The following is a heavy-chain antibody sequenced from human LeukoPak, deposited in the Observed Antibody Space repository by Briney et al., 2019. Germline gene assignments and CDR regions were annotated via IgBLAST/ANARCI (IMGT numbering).Heavy chain of an antibody. D-gene: IGHD6-19*01. Sequence: GGSLRLSCAASGFTFDDYAMHWVRHAPGKGLEWVSGISWNSGSIGYADSVKGRFTISRDNAKNSLYLQMNSLRAEDMALYYCAGIRAGYNWFDPWGQGTLVTVSS. J-gene: IGHJ5*02. V-gene: IGHV3-9*03. CDR2: ISWNSGSI. CDR3: AGIRAGYNWFDP. CDR1: GFTFDDYA.